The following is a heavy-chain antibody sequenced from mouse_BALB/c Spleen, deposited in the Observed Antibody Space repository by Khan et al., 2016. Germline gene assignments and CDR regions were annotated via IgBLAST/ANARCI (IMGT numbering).Heavy chain of an antibody. V-gene: IGHV4-1*02. Sequence: EVKFLESGGGLVQPGGSLKLSCEASGFDFSRYWMSWVRQAPGKGLEWIGEINPDSSTINYTPSLKDKFIISRDNAKNTLYLQMRKVRSEDTVLXYCARAGYYGYLVNWGQGTLVTVSA. D-gene: IGHD1-1*01. CDR2: INPDSSTI. J-gene: IGHJ3*01. CDR3: ARAGYYGYLVN. CDR1: GFDFSRYW.